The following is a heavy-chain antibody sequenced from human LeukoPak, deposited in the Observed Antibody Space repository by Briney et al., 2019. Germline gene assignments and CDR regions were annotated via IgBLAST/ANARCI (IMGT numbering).Heavy chain of an antibody. D-gene: IGHD3-10*01. Sequence: SETLSLTCTVSGGSISSYYWSWIRQPPGKGLEWIGYIYCSGSTNYNPSLKSRVTISVDTSKNQFSLKLSSVTAADTAVYYCVKGSGSYYEEAFDYWGQGTLVTVSS. CDR3: VKGSGSYYEEAFDY. CDR1: GGSISSYY. V-gene: IGHV4-59*08. CDR2: IYCSGST. J-gene: IGHJ4*02.